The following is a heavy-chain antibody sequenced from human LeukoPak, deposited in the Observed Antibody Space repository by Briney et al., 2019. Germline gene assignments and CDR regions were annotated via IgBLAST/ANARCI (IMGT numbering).Heavy chain of an antibody. V-gene: IGHV3-23*01. J-gene: IGHJ3*02. D-gene: IGHD6-19*01. Sequence: PGGSLRLSCAASGFTFSSYGMSWVRQAPGKGLEWVSAISGSGGSTYYADSVKGRFTISRDNSKNTLYLQMNSLRAEDTAVYYCAKDGSTRGSGWYLGDAFDIWGQGTMVTVSS. CDR2: ISGSGGST. CDR1: GFTFSSYG. CDR3: AKDGSTRGSGWYLGDAFDI.